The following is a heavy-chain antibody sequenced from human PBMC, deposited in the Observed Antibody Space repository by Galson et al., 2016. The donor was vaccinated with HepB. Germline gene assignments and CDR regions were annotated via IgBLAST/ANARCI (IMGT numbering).Heavy chain of an antibody. V-gene: IGHV3-23*01. D-gene: IGHD3-9*01. CDR3: AKDLVYDILTGCPDS. CDR1: GFTFSSYA. CDR2: ITASGVST. Sequence: LRLSCAASGFTFSSYAMSWVRQVPGKGLEWVSAITASGVSTYYADAVKGRFTISKDNSNNTLYLQMNSLRAEDTAVYFCAKDLVYDILTGCPDSWGQGTLVTVSS. J-gene: IGHJ4*02.